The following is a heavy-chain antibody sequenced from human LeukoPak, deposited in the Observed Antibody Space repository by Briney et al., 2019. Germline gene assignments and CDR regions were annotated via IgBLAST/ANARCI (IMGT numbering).Heavy chain of an antibody. Sequence: GGSLRHSCAASGFTFDDYAMHWVRQAPGKGLEWVSGISWNSGSIGYADSVKGRFTISRDNAKNSLYLQMNSLRAEDTAVYYCARDILTGSQSRFQHWGQGSLVTVSS. D-gene: IGHD3-9*01. V-gene: IGHV3-9*01. CDR3: ARDILTGSQSRFQH. CDR1: GFTFDDYA. CDR2: ISWNSGSI. J-gene: IGHJ1*01.